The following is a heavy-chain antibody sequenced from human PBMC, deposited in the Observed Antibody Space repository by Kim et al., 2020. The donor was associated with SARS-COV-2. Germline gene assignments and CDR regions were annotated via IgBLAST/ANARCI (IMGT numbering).Heavy chain of an antibody. V-gene: IGHV4-4*02. Sequence: SETLSLICAVSGGSISSSNWWSWVRQPPGKGLEWIGEIYHSGSTNYNPSLKSRVTISLHTSTHPFSLNLCSVTSADPSVYFCAFYPSVFVSAPAYFFYF. J-gene: IGHJ4*01. CDR3: AFYPSVFVSAPAYFFYF. D-gene: IGHD1-26*01. CDR1: GGSISSSNW. CDR2: IYHSGST.